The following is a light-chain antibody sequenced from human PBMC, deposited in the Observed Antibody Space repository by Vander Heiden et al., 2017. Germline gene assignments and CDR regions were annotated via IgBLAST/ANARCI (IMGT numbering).Light chain of an antibody. CDR2: GAS. Sequence: ELVLTQSPGTLSFSPGERATLSCRASQSVSNNYLAWFQQKPGQPPRLLIYGASGRATGIPDRFSGSGSGTGFTLTISRLEPEDSAVYYCQQYGSSPLPFGGGTKVEIK. V-gene: IGKV3-20*01. CDR3: QQYGSSPLP. J-gene: IGKJ4*01. CDR1: QSVSNNY.